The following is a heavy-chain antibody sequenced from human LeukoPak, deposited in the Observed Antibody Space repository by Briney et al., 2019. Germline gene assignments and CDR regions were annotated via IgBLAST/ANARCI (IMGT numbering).Heavy chain of an antibody. CDR3: ASADQSPYYFDY. V-gene: IGHV3-21*01. Sequence: GGSLRLSRAASGFTFSSYSMNWVRQAPGKGLEWVSSISSSSSYIYYADSVKGRFTISRDNAKNSLYLQMNSLRAEDTAVYYCASADQSPYYFDYWGQGTLVTVSS. D-gene: IGHD2-2*01. CDR1: GFTFSSYS. J-gene: IGHJ4*02. CDR2: ISSSSSYI.